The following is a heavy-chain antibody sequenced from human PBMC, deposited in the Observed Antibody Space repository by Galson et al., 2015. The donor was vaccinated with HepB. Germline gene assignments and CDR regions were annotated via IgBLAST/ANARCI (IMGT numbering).Heavy chain of an antibody. V-gene: IGHV3-30*18. CDR3: AKARDPDSSGWFLDY. J-gene: IGHJ4*02. CDR2: ISHDVSNK. CDR1: GFTFSSYG. D-gene: IGHD6-19*01. Sequence: SLRLSCAASGFTFSSYGMHWVRQAPGKGLEWVAAISHDVSNKIYADSVKGRFTISRDNSKNTLFLQMNSLRAEDTAVYYCAKARDPDSSGWFLDYWGQGTLVTVSS.